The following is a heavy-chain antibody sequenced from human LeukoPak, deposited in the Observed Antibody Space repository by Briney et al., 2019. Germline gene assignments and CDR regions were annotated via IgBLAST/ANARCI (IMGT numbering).Heavy chain of an antibody. CDR2: IYYSGST. Sequence: SETLSLTCTVSGGSISSSSYYWGWIRQPPGKGLEWIGSIYYSGSTYYNPSLKSRVTISVDTSKNQFSLKLSSVTAANTAVYYCARQRISYDYYMDAWGKGTTVTISS. V-gene: IGHV4-39*01. D-gene: IGHD3-16*01. J-gene: IGHJ6*03. CDR3: ARQRISYDYYMDA. CDR1: GGSISSSSYY.